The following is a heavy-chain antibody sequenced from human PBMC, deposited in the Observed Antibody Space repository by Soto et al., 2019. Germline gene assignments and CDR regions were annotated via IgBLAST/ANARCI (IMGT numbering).Heavy chain of an antibody. CDR2: IIPIIDTA. CDR3: ARDRRYYYDSSGYRHFDY. Sequence: QVQLVQSGAEVKKPGSSVKVSCKASGGTFSSYGISWVRQAPGQGLEWMGGIIPIIDTAYHAQKFQGRVTITADESTSTVYMELSSLRSDDTAVYYCARDRRYYYDSSGYRHFDYWGQGTLVTVSS. J-gene: IGHJ4*02. V-gene: IGHV1-69*12. CDR1: GGTFSSYG. D-gene: IGHD3-22*01.